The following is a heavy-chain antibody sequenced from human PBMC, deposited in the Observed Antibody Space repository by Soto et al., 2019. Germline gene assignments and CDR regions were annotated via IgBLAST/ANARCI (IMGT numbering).Heavy chain of an antibody. J-gene: IGHJ6*02. V-gene: IGHV3-11*01. CDR3: ARVSWREKYGMDV. CDR1: GFTFSDSY. Sequence: QVQLVESGGGLVKPGGSLRLSCAASGFTFSDSYMSWIRQAPGKGLEWISYITFSGNTGYYADSLKGRFTISRDNAKNSLYLQMNRLRAEDTAVYYCARVSWREKYGMDVWGQGTTVTVSS. CDR2: ITFSGNTG.